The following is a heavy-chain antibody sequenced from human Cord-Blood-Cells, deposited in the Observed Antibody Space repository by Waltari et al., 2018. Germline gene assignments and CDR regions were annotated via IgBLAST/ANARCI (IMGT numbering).Heavy chain of an antibody. Sequence: EVQLVESGGGLVQPGGSLRLSCAASGFTFSSYWMSWVRQAPGKGLEWVANKKQDGSEKYYVEFVKGRFTLSSDNARNSLYLQLNSLRAEDTAVYYRAREHSSNYLDFDYWGQGTLVTVSS. J-gene: IGHJ4*02. D-gene: IGHD6-13*01. CDR2: KKQDGSEK. V-gene: IGHV3-7*01. CDR1: GFTFSSYW. CDR3: AREHSSNYLDFDY.